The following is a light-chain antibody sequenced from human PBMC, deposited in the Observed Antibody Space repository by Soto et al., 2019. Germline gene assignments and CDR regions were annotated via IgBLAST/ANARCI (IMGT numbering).Light chain of an antibody. Sequence: QSALTQPASVSGSPGQSITISCTGTSSDFGGYNYVSWYQQHPGKAPKLMIYEVSNRPSGVSNRFSGSKSGNTASLTISGLQAEDEADYYCSSYTSTSTPHVIFGGGTKLTVL. CDR3: SSYTSTSTPHVI. V-gene: IGLV2-14*01. CDR2: EVS. J-gene: IGLJ2*01. CDR1: SSDFGGYNY.